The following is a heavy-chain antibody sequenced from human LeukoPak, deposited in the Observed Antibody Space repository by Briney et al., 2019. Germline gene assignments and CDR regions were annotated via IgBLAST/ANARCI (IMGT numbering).Heavy chain of an antibody. V-gene: IGHV3-23*01. CDR2: FSGSDGNI. J-gene: IGHJ4*02. CDR3: ATKSYFWRGYPAYFHY. CDR1: GFSFSSYA. D-gene: IGHD3-3*01. Sequence: GGSLRLPCAAYGFSFSSYAMSWVRQAPGKGLEWVSTFSGSDGNIYYTESVKSRFTISRDNSKNTLYLQLNSLRVEDTAVYYCATKSYFWRGYPAYFHYWGLGTLVSVSS.